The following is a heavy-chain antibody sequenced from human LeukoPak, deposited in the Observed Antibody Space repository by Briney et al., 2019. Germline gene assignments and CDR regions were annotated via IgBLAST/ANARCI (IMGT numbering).Heavy chain of an antibody. D-gene: IGHD4/OR15-4a*01. V-gene: IGHV3-23*01. CDR1: GFTFSTSP. CDR3: ARDFKCEL. Sequence: GGSLRLSCAASGFTFSTSPMTWVRQAPGKGLEWVSVIIGSGETYYADSVKGRFTISRDNSKNTLYLQMNSLRAEDTAVYYCARDFKCELWGQGTLVTVSS. J-gene: IGHJ1*01. CDR2: IIGSGET.